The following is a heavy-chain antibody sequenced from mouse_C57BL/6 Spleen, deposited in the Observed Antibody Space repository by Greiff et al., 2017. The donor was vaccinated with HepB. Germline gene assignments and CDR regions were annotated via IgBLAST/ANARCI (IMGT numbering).Heavy chain of an antibody. CDR1: GYTFTSYW. CDR3: ARGPTVVSYFDY. V-gene: IGHV1-69*01. Sequence: QVQLQQPGAELVMPGASVKLSCKASGYTFTSYWMHWVKQRPGQGLEWIGEIDPSDSYTNYNQKFKGKSTLTVDKSSSTAYMQLSSLTSEDSAVYYCARGPTVVSYFDYWGQGTTLTVSS. CDR2: IDPSDSYT. D-gene: IGHD1-1*01. J-gene: IGHJ2*01.